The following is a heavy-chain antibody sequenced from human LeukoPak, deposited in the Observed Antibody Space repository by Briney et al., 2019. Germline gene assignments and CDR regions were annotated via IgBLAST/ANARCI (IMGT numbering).Heavy chain of an antibody. J-gene: IGHJ4*02. CDR1: ELTFSTSG. V-gene: IGHV3-21*06. Sequence: GGSLRLSCTASELTFSTSGFNWVRQAPGKGLEWVASIGPTGSDRYHADSIKGRFTISRDNANNFLYLQMNSLRAEDTAVYYCATETNGRHYDYWGQGTLLTVSS. CDR2: IGPTGSDR. CDR3: ATETNGRHYDY. D-gene: IGHD1-14*01.